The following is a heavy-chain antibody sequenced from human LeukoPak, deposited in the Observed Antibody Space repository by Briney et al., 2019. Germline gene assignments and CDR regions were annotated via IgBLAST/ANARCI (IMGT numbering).Heavy chain of an antibody. D-gene: IGHD3-10*01. J-gene: IGHJ4*02. V-gene: IGHV4-4*07. CDR3: ARGNVLLWFGELSYYFDC. Sequence: SETLSLTCTVSGGSISSYYWSWIRQPAGKGLEWIGRIYTSGSTNYNPSLKSRVTMSVDTSKNQFSLKLSSVTAADTAVYYCARGNVLLWFGELSYYFDCWGQGTLVTVSS. CDR1: GGSISSYY. CDR2: IYTSGST.